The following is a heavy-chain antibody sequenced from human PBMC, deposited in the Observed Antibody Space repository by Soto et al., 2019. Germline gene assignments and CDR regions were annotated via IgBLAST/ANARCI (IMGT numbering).Heavy chain of an antibody. J-gene: IGHJ4*02. CDR2: ISAYNGNT. Sequence: ASVKVSCKASGYTFTSYGISWVRQAPGQGLEWMGWISAYNGNTNYAQKLQGRVTMTTDTSTSTAYMELRSLRSDDTAVYYFARAFGKYYDFRRVFPSLLAYWGKGTLVPVSP. CDR1: GYTFTSYG. V-gene: IGHV1-18*01. D-gene: IGHD3-3*01. CDR3: ARAFGKYYDFRRVFPSLLAY.